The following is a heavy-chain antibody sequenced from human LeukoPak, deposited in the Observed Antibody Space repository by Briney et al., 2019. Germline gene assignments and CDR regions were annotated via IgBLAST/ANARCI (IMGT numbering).Heavy chain of an antibody. CDR2: IKQDGSEK. V-gene: IGHV3-7*01. CDR1: GFTFSSYW. D-gene: IGHD3-10*01. J-gene: IGHJ6*02. CDR3: ARGYASGSYSYDYYYYYGMDV. Sequence: PGGSLRLSCAASGFTFSSYWMSWVRQTPGKGLEWVANIKQDGSEKYYVDSVKGRFTISRDNAKNSLYLQMNSLRAEDTAVYYCARGYASGSYSYDYYYYYGMDVWGQGTTVTVSS.